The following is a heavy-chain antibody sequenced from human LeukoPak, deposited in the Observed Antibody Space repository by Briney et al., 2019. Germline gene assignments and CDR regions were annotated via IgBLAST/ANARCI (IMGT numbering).Heavy chain of an antibody. D-gene: IGHD6-13*01. J-gene: IGHJ6*02. V-gene: IGHV3-30-3*01. CDR3: ARDPGLAAAGTDYHYYGMDV. CDR1: GFSFSSYA. CDR2: ISYDGSNK. Sequence: GGSLRLSCAASGFSFSSYAMHWVRQAPGKGPEWVAVISYDGSNKYYADSVKGRFTISRDNSKNTLYLQMNSLRAEDTAVYYCARDPGLAAAGTDYHYYGMDVWGQGTTVTVSS.